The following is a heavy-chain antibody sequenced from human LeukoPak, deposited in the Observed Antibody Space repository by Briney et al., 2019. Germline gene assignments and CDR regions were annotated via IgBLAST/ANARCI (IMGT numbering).Heavy chain of an antibody. D-gene: IGHD6-13*01. CDR1: GGSISSGGYS. Sequence: PSETLSLTCAVSGGSISSGGYSWSWIRQPPGKGLEWIGYIYHSGSTYYNPSLKSRVTISVDRSKNQFSLKLSSVTAADTAVYYCARRSSSWPWSFDYWGQGTLVTVSS. CDR3: ARRSSSWPWSFDY. J-gene: IGHJ4*02. CDR2: IYHSGST. V-gene: IGHV4-30-2*01.